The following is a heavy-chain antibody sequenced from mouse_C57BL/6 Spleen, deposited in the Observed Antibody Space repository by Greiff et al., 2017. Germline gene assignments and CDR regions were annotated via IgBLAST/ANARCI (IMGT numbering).Heavy chain of an antibody. CDR3: ARRTHYYGSKGDYFDY. J-gene: IGHJ2*01. V-gene: IGHV1-80*01. CDR1: GYAFSSYW. CDR2: IYPGDGDT. Sequence: VQLQQSGAELVKPGASVKISCKASGYAFSSYWMNWVKQRPGKGLEWIGQIYPGDGDTNYNGKFKGKATLTADKSSSTAYMQLSSLTSEDSAVYFCARRTHYYGSKGDYFDYWGQGTTLTVSS. D-gene: IGHD1-1*01.